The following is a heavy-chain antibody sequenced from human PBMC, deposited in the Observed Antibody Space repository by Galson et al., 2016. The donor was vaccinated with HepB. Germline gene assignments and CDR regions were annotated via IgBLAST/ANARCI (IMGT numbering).Heavy chain of an antibody. D-gene: IGHD2-2*01. J-gene: IGHJ3*02. CDR2: VSHDGSDK. Sequence: SLRLYCAASRFTFSSYTMYWVRRAPGKGLEWVAVVSHDGSDKYYANSVKGRFTISRDSSKNTLYLEMNSLRTDDTAVYYCARARGRYVRDAFDIWGQGTMVTVSS. CDR3: ARARGRYVRDAFDI. V-gene: IGHV3-30*04. CDR1: RFTFSSYT.